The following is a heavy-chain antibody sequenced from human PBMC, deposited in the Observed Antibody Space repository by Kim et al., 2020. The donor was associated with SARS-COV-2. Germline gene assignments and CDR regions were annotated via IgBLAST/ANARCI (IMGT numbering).Heavy chain of an antibody. CDR2: INAGNGNT. D-gene: IGHD4-17*01. CDR1: GYTFTSYA. Sequence: ASVKVSCKASGYTFTSYAMHWVRQAPGQRLEWMGWINAGNGNTKYSQKFQGRVTITRDTSASTAYMELSSLRSEDTAVYYCARAMVATIMGTTVTTEFDYWGQGTLVTVSS. CDR3: ARAMVATIMGTTVTTEFDY. J-gene: IGHJ4*02. V-gene: IGHV1-3*01.